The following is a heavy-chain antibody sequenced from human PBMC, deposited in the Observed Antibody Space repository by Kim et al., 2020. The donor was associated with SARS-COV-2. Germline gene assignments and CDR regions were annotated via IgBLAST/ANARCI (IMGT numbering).Heavy chain of an antibody. J-gene: IGHJ4*02. D-gene: IGHD3-22*01. CDR2: ISSSSSYI. Sequence: GGSLRLSCAASGFTFSSYSMNWVRQAPGKGLEWVSSISSSSSYIYYADSVKGRFTISRDNAKNSLYLQMNSLRAEDTAVYYCARAPGGYYDSSGYSIWGQGTLVTVSS. V-gene: IGHV3-21*01. CDR1: GFTFSSYS. CDR3: ARAPGGYYDSSGYSI.